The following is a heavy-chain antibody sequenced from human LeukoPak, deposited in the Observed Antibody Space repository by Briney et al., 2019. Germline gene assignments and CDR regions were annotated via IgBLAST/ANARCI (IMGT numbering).Heavy chain of an antibody. V-gene: IGHV3-53*01. CDR3: ARDLKGHYCSGGSCYRPYYFDY. J-gene: IGHJ4*02. CDR2: IYSGGST. Sequence: GGSLRLSCAASGFTISSNYMSWVRQAPGKGLEWVSLIYSGGSTYYADSVKGRFTISRDNAKNSLYLQMSSLRVEDTAVYYCARDLKGHYCSGGSCYRPYYFDYWGQGTLVTVSS. CDR1: GFTISSNY. D-gene: IGHD2-15*01.